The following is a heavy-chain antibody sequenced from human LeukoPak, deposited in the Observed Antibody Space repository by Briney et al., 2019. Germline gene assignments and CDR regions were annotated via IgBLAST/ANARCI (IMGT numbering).Heavy chain of an antibody. CDR2: ISGSGGST. V-gene: IGHV3-23*01. J-gene: IGHJ5*02. D-gene: IGHD6-19*01. CDR1: GFTFNKYS. Sequence: GGSLRLSCVASGFTFNKYSMSWVRQAPGKGLEWVSAISGSGGSTYYADCVKGRFTISRDNSKNTLYLQMNSLRAEDTAVYYCALGRQWLVTWGQGTLVTVSS. CDR3: ALGRQWLVT.